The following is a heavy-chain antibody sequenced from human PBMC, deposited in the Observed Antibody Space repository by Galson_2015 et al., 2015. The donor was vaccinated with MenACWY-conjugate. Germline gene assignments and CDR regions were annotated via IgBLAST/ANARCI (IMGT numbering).Heavy chain of an antibody. CDR1: GYSISSGYY. D-gene: IGHD6-13*01. V-gene: IGHV4-38-2*01. Sequence: SETLSLTCAVSGYSISSGYYWGWIRQPPGEGLEWIGSIFHSGNTYYNPSLKSRVTVSIDTSKNQFSLKLSSVTAADTAVYYCARTAGSVPPWGLGTLVTVSS. CDR3: ARTAGSVPP. J-gene: IGHJ5*02. CDR2: IFHSGNT.